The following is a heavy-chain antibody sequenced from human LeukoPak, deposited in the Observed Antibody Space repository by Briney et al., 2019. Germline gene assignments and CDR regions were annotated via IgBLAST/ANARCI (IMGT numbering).Heavy chain of an antibody. D-gene: IGHD2-15*01. J-gene: IGHJ4*02. CDR1: GFTFSSYA. CDR3: AKDQYSGGSWGYYFDY. V-gene: IGHV3-23*01. Sequence: GSLRLSCAASGFTFSSYAMSRVRQAPGKGLEWVSAISGSGGSTYYADSVKGRFTISRDNSKNTLYLQMNSLRAEDTAVYYCAKDQYSGGSWGYYFDYWGQGTLVTVSS. CDR2: ISGSGGST.